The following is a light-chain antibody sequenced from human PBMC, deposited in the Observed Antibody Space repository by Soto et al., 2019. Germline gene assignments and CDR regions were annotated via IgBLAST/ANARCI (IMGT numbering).Light chain of an antibody. J-gene: IGLJ3*02. CDR1: SSNIGSNT. Sequence: QSVLTQPPSASGTPGQRVTISCSGSSSNIGSNTVNWYQQLPGTAPKLLIFGNNQRPSGVPDRFSGSKFGTSASLAISGLQAEDEADYYCHSYDSSLSGSVFGGGTQLTVL. CDR3: HSYDSSLSGSV. V-gene: IGLV1-44*01. CDR2: GNN.